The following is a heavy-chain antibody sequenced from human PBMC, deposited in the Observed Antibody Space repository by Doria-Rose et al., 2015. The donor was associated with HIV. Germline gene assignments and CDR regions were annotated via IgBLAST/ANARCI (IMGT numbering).Heavy chain of an antibody. CDR1: GFSFESYA. J-gene: IGHJ6*03. Sequence: EVQLVETGGGLVQPGRSLRLSCVGSGFSFESYAMHWVRLAPGKGLEWVAGISWDSNAKGNADSVEGRFTISRDNAKKSVYLEMRSLRPEDTAFYYCAKAPIIGPKYYFYMDVWGKGTSVTVSS. V-gene: IGHV3-9*01. CDR3: AKAPIIGPKYYFYMDV. CDR2: ISWDSNAK. D-gene: IGHD3-3*01.